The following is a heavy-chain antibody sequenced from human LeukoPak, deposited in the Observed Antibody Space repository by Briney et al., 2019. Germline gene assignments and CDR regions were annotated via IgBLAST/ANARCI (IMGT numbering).Heavy chain of an antibody. V-gene: IGHV4-59*01. CDR3: AMGDGSGYRTLVAEYFQH. CDR2: IYYSGTT. CDR1: GGSISSYY. D-gene: IGHD3-3*01. J-gene: IGHJ1*01. Sequence: PSETLSLTCAVSGGSISSYYWSWLRQPPGKRLGGSGYIYYSGTTNYNPSLKRRVTISVDTSKNQASLQLSSVTAADTAVYYGAMGDGSGYRTLVAEYFQHWGQGTLVSVSS.